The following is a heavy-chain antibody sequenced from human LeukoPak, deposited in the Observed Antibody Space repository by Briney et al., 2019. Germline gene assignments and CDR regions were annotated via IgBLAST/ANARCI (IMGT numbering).Heavy chain of an antibody. Sequence: ASVKVSCKASGYTFTSYAMNWVRQAPGQGLEWMGWINTNTGNPTYAQGFTGRFVFSLDTSVSTAYLQISSLKAEDTAVYYCARGLRGGWLRWGVSFDYGGRGPLVTVS. CDR1: GYTFTSYA. D-gene: IGHD3-16*01. J-gene: IGHJ4*02. V-gene: IGHV7-4-1*02. CDR2: INTNTGNP. CDR3: ARGLRGGWLRWGVSFDY.